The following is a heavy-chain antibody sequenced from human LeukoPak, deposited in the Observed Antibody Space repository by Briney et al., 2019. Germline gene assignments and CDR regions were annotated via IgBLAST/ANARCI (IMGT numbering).Heavy chain of an antibody. Sequence: GGSLRLSCVASGFSFNNYRMTWVRQAPGKGLEWVANIKQDGSEKQYVDSVKGRFAISRDNAKKSLYLQINTLRAEDTAVYYCAACAGECSSSSPLDYWGQGTLVTVSS. CDR1: GFSFNNYR. J-gene: IGHJ4*02. CDR3: AACAGECSSSSPLDY. D-gene: IGHD6-6*01. V-gene: IGHV3-7*03. CDR2: IKQDGSEK.